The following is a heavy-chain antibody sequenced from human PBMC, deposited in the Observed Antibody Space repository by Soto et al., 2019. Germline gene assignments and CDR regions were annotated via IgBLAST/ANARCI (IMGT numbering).Heavy chain of an antibody. D-gene: IGHD3-22*01. V-gene: IGHV4-28*01. J-gene: IGHJ3*02. CDR1: GYSISSSNW. Sequence: SETLSLTCAVSGYSISSSNWWGWILQPPGKGLEWIGYIYYSGTTYYNPSLKSRVTMSVDTSKNQFSLKLTSVTAVDTAVYYCARHLLLYYYDSSGYYLRDAFDIWGQGTMVT. CDR2: IYYSGTT. CDR3: ARHLLLYYYDSSGYYLRDAFDI.